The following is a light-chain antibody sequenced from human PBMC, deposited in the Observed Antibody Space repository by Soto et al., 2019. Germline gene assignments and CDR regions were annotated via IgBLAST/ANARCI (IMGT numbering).Light chain of an antibody. J-gene: IGLJ1*01. Sequence: QSVLTQPPSASGSPGQSVTISCAGTRSDVGGYNYVSWYQQHPGKAPKLMIYEVSKRPSGVPDRFSGSKSGNTASLTVSGLQAEDEAAYYCSSYAGSNNLYVFGTGTKVTDL. V-gene: IGLV2-8*01. CDR3: SSYAGSNNLYV. CDR1: RSDVGGYNY. CDR2: EVS.